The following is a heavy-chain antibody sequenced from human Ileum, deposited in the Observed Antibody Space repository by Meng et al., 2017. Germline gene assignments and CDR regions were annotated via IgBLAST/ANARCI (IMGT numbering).Heavy chain of an antibody. J-gene: IGHJ4*02. V-gene: IGHV4-34*01. Sequence: QVELPQWGAELLKPSETLFLTCAVYGGAFSGYYWSWIRQPPGKGLEWIGEINHSGSTNYNPSLKSRVTISVDTSKNQFSLKLSSVTAADTAVYYCARGGHDSSGYYSFDYWGQGTLVTVSS. CDR1: GGAFSGYY. CDR3: ARGGHDSSGYYSFDY. CDR2: INHSGST. D-gene: IGHD3-22*01.